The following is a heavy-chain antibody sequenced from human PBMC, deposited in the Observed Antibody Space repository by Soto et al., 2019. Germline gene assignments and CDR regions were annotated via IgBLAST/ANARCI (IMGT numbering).Heavy chain of an antibody. CDR3: ARAHSYGYTGLCAH. D-gene: IGHD5-18*01. CDR1: GFTFSSYA. V-gene: IGHV3-30-3*01. Sequence: PGGSLRLSCAASGFTFSSYAMHWVRQAPGKGLEWVAVISYDGSNKYYADSVKGRFTISRDNSKNTLYLQMNSLRAEDTAVYYCARAHSYGYTGLCAHWGQGTLVTVSS. CDR2: ISYDGSNK. J-gene: IGHJ4*02.